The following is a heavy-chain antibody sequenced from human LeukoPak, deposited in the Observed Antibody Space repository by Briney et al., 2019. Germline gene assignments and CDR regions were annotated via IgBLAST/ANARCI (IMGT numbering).Heavy chain of an antibody. V-gene: IGHV3-23*01. CDR3: VKEGGQYSSSHRGDY. D-gene: IGHD6-6*01. Sequence: GGSLRLSCAASGFTFNSYAMTWVRQPPRKGLEWVSAISGCDGDTHYADSAKGRFTISRDNSKNTLKLQLNSLRAEDTAVYYCVKEGGQYSSSHRGDYWGQGTLVTVSS. J-gene: IGHJ4*02. CDR1: GFTFNSYA. CDR2: ISGCDGDT.